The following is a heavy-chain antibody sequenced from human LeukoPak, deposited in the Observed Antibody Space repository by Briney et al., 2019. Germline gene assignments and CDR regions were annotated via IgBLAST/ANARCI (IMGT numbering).Heavy chain of an antibody. J-gene: IGHJ4*02. V-gene: IGHV1-69*06. CDR3: ARDRRRYDILTGYPNSYFDY. D-gene: IGHD3-9*01. CDR2: IIPIFGTA. CDR1: GGTFSSYA. Sequence: SVKVSCKASGGTFSSYAISWVRQAPGQGLEWMGGIIPIFGTANYAQKFQGRVTITADKSTSTAYMELSSLRSEDTAVYYCARDRRRYDILTGYPNSYFDYWGQGTLVTVSS.